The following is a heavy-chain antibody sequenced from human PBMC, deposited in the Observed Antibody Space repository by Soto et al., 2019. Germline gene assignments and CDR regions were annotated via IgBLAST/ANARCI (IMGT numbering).Heavy chain of an antibody. V-gene: IGHV4-39*01. J-gene: IGHJ4*02. Sequence: PSETLSLTCSVSGGSIGNSDYYWGWIRQPPGKGLEWIESIYYTGSTYYNPSFKSRVTISVDTSKNQFSLKLTSVTAADTAVYYXARQGGARRELLGRFDYWGQGTPVTVSS. CDR1: GGSIGNSDYY. CDR3: ARQGGARRELLGRFDY. CDR2: IYYTGST. D-gene: IGHD3-16*01.